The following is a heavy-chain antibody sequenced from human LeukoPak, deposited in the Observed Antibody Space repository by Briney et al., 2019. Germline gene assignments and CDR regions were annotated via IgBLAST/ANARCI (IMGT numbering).Heavy chain of an antibody. D-gene: IGHD6-19*01. CDR3: ARANIAVAGTPFDY. V-gene: IGHV3-7*01. CDR1: GFTFSSYW. J-gene: IGHJ4*02. CDR2: IKQDGSEK. Sequence: GGSLRLSCAASGFTFSSYWMSWVRQAPGKGLEWVANIKQDGSEKYYVDSVKGRFTISRDNAKNSLYLQMNSLRAEDTAVYYCARANIAVAGTPFDYWGQGTLVTVSS.